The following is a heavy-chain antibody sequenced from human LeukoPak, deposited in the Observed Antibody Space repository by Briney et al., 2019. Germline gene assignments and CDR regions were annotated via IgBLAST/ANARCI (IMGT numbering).Heavy chain of an antibody. D-gene: IGHD2-15*01. Sequence: PGGSLRLSCAASGFTFSSYWMSWVRQAPGKGLEWVSAISGSGGSTYYADSVKGRFTISRDNSKNTLYLQMNSLRAEDTAVYYCANSLRWQYCSGRSCYYDYWGQGTLATVSS. CDR3: ANSLRWQYCSGRSCYYDY. V-gene: IGHV3-23*01. J-gene: IGHJ4*02. CDR2: ISGSGGST. CDR1: GFTFSSYW.